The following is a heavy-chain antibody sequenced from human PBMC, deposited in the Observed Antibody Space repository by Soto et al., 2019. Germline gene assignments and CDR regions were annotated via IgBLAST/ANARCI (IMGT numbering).Heavy chain of an antibody. J-gene: IGHJ4*02. CDR1: GFTFNIYG. Sequence: LRLSCAASGFTFNIYGMHWVRQAPDKGLEWVALISYDGSNQYYADSVKGRFTISRDNAKNTLFLQMNSLRADDTAVYYCAKDQASGQGSFDSWGQGTLVTVSS. CDR3: AKDQASGQGSFDS. CDR2: ISYDGSNQ. V-gene: IGHV3-30*18.